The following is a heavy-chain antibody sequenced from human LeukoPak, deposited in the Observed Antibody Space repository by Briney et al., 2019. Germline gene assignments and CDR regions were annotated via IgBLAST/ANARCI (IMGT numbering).Heavy chain of an antibody. CDR2: INQDGSEK. CDR3: ARDGHPFDL. V-gene: IGHV3-7*01. J-gene: IGHJ4*02. Sequence: PGGSLRLSCADPGFIFSSYWMSWVRQATGKELEWVANINQDGSEKYYVDSVKGRFTISRDNAKNSLYLQMNSPSAEDTAVYYCARDGHPFDLWGQGTVVTVAS. CDR1: GFIFSSYW.